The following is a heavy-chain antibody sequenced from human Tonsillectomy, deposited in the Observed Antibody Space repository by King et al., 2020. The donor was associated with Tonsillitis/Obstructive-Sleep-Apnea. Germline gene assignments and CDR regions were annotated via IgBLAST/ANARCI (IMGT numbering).Heavy chain of an antibody. CDR3: ARTGPGWLRLRPGERWFDP. Sequence: VQLQQWGAGLLKPSETLSLTCAVYGGSFSGYYWSWIRQPPGKGLEWIGEINHSGSTNYNPSLKSRVTISVATSKNQFSLKLSSVTAADTAVYYCARTGPGWLRLRPGERWFDPWGQGTLVTVSS. CDR1: GGSFSGYY. V-gene: IGHV4-34*01. D-gene: IGHD5-12*01. J-gene: IGHJ5*02. CDR2: INHSGST.